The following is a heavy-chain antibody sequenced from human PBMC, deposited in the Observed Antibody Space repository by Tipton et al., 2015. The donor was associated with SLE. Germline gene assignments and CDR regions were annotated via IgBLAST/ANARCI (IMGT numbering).Heavy chain of an antibody. CDR2: IYHSGST. V-gene: IGHV4-38-2*01. CDR1: GYSISSGYY. Sequence: TLSLTCAVSGYSISSGYYWGWIRQPLGKGLEWIGSIYHSGSTYYNPSLKSRVTISVDTSKNQFSLKLSSVTAADTAVYYCARHQGGFDYWGQGTLVTVSS. CDR3: ARHQGGFDY. J-gene: IGHJ4*02.